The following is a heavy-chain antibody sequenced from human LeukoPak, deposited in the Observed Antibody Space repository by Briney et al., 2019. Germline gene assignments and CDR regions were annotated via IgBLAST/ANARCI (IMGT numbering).Heavy chain of an antibody. CDR3: ARHKYSSQNSDGFDI. V-gene: IGHV4-39*01. CDR2: IDSSGNT. J-gene: IGHJ3*02. Sequence: SETLSLTRTVSGGSINSGTYYWGWIRQSPGKGLEWIGSIDSSGNTFYNPSLKSRVTISVDTSKNQFSLKVNSVTAADTAVYYCARHKYSSQNSDGFDIWGQGTMVTVSS. D-gene: IGHD2-15*01. CDR1: GGSINSGTYY.